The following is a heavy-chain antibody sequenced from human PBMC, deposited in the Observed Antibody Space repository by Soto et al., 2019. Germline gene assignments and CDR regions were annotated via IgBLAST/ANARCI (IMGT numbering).Heavy chain of an antibody. D-gene: IGHD5-12*01. V-gene: IGHV4-30-4*01. Sequence: PSETLSLTCTVSGGSISSGDYYWSWIRQPPGKGLEWIGYIYYSGSTYYNPSLKSRVTISVDTSKNQFSLKLSSVTAADTAVYYCARDSYRRDGYNWNWFDPWGQGTLVTVSS. J-gene: IGHJ5*02. CDR3: ARDSYRRDGYNWNWFDP. CDR1: GGSISSGDYY. CDR2: IYYSGST.